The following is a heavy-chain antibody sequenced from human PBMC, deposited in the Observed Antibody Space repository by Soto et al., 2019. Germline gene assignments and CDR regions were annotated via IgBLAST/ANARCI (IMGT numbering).Heavy chain of an antibody. CDR2: IWYDGSNK. Sequence: GGSLRLSCAASGFTFSSYGMHWVRQAPGKGLEWVAVIWYDGSNKYYADSVKGRFTISRDNSKNTLYLQMNSLRAEDTAVYYCAREVHYGSATPFDYWGQGTLVTVYS. V-gene: IGHV3-33*01. CDR3: AREVHYGSATPFDY. D-gene: IGHD3-10*01. CDR1: GFTFSSYG. J-gene: IGHJ4*02.